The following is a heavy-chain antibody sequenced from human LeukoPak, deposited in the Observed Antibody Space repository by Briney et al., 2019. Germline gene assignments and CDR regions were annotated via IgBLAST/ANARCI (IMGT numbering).Heavy chain of an antibody. D-gene: IGHD1-26*01. Sequence: PGGSLRLSCAASGFTFSAYYMSWIRQAPGKGLEWVSYIGSSGSTIYYADSVKGRFTISRDNAKNSLYLQMNSLRAEDTAVYYCARYSYWGQGTLVTVSS. J-gene: IGHJ4*02. V-gene: IGHV3-11*01. CDR1: GFTFSAYY. CDR3: ARYSY. CDR2: IGSSGSTI.